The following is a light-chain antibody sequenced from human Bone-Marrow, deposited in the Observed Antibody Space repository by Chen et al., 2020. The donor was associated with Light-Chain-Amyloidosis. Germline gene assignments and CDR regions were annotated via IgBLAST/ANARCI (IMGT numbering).Light chain of an antibody. CDR3: AAWNDSLSIWV. Sequence: QSVLTQPPSASGTPGQRVIISCSGSSSTIGNNYVYWYQQRPGTAPKLLIYDNSQRPSGVPDRITGYKSGTSASLAISRLRSVDESDYYCAAWNDSLSIWVFGGGTKVT. CDR2: DNS. V-gene: IGLV1-47*01. CDR1: SSTIGNNY. J-gene: IGLJ3*02.